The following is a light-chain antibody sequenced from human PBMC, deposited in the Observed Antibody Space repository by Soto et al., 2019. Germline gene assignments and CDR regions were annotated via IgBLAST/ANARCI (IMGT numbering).Light chain of an antibody. CDR3: QQYKSYSRT. CDR2: AAS. J-gene: IGKJ1*01. CDR1: QGNNSF. V-gene: IGKV1-9*01. Sequence: IQLTQSPSSLSASVGDRVTISCRASQGNNSFVAWYQQKSGKAPKLLIYAASTLQSGVPSRFSGSGSGTDFTLTISSLQPEDFATYYCQQYKSYSRTFGQGTKVDIK.